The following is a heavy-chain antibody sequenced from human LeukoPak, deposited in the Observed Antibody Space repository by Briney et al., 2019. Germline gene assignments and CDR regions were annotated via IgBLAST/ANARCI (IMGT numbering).Heavy chain of an antibody. CDR1: GGTFSSYA. V-gene: IGHV1-69*05. D-gene: IGHD6-19*01. J-gene: IGHJ4*02. CDR3: ARDDKFGIAVAGLDY. CDR2: IIPIFGTA. Sequence: SVKVSCKASGGTFSSYAISWVRQAPGQGLEWMGGIIPIFGTASYAQKFQGRVTITTDESTSTAYMELSSLRSEDTAVYYCARDDKFGIAVAGLDYWGQGTLVTVSS.